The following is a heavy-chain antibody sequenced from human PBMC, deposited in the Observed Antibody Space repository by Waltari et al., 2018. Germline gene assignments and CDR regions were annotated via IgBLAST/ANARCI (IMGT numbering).Heavy chain of an antibody. CDR3: ARGGAAAGKDFYYYYGMDV. Sequence: EVQLVESGGGLVQPGGSLRLSCAASGFTFRSHWMTWVRQAPGKGLEWVANIKQDGSEKYYVDSVKGRFTISRDNAKNSLYLQMNSLRAEDTAVYYCARGGAAAGKDFYYYYGMDVWGQGTTVIVSS. D-gene: IGHD6-13*01. CDR1: GFTFRSHW. J-gene: IGHJ6*02. V-gene: IGHV3-7*01. CDR2: IKQDGSEK.